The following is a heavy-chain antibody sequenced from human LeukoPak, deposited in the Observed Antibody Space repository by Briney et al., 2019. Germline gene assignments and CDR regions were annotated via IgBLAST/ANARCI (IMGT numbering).Heavy chain of an antibody. Sequence: GGSLRLSCAASGFTFSNYAMGWVREAPGKGLEWGSVTSSSGSTTYYADSVKGRFTISRDNSKNTLYLQMNSLRAEDTAEYYCAREPAYCGGDCYSLVDYWGQGTLVTVSS. CDR2: TSSSGSTT. D-gene: IGHD2-21*01. V-gene: IGHV3-23*01. CDR1: GFTFSNYA. CDR3: AREPAYCGGDCYSLVDY. J-gene: IGHJ4*02.